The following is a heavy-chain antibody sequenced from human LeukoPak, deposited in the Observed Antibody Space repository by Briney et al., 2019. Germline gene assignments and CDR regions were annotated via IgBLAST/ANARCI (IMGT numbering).Heavy chain of an antibody. CDR1: GFIFSSCG. Sequence: GGSLRLSCAVSGFIFSSCGMSWVRQAPGKGLEWVSVSGSGGSTYYADSVKGRFTISRDNSKNTLFLQMNSLRAEDTAVYYCAKGEYSGSYYFDYWGQGTLVTVSS. V-gene: IGHV3-23*01. J-gene: IGHJ4*02. D-gene: IGHD1-26*01. CDR2: SGSGGST. CDR3: AKGEYSGSYYFDY.